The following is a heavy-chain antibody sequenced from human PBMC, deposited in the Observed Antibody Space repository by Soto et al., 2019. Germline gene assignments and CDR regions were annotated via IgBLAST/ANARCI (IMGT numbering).Heavy chain of an antibody. Sequence: KGLEWVASVSYDGSNKHYADSVKGRFTISRDNSRNTLDLQMNSLRAEDTAVYYFFFEAEDGIRDYVPVSAFLLNRSSDL. CDR3: FFEAEDGIRDYVPVSAFLLNRSSDL. J-gene: IGHJ2*01. CDR2: VSYDGSNK. V-gene: IGHV3-30*03. D-gene: IGHD3-10*02.